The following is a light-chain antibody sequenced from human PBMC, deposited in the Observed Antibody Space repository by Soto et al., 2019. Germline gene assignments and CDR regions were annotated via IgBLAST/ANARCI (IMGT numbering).Light chain of an antibody. CDR2: GAS. V-gene: IGKV3D-20*02. CDR3: QQRSNWPPGGT. Sequence: EIVLTQSPGTLSLSPGERATLSCRSSQSVSSSYLAWYQQKPGQAPRLLIYGASNRATGIPARFSGSGSGTDFTLTISSLEPEEFAVYYCQQRSNWPPGGTFGQGTKVDIK. J-gene: IGKJ1*01. CDR1: QSVSSSY.